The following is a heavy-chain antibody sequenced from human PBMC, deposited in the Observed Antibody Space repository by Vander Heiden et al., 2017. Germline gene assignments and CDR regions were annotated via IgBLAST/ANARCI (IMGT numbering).Heavy chain of an antibody. CDR1: GGSFSGYY. CDR3: ARGVVAATYHYYGMDV. J-gene: IGHJ6*02. V-gene: IGHV4-34*01. CDR2: INHSGST. Sequence: QVQLKQWGAGLLKPSETLSLTCAVYGGSFSGYYWSWIRQPPGKGLEWIGEINHSGSTNYNPSLKSRVTISVDTSKNQFSLKLSSVTAADTAVYYCARGVVAATYHYYGMDVWGQGTTVTVSS. D-gene: IGHD2-15*01.